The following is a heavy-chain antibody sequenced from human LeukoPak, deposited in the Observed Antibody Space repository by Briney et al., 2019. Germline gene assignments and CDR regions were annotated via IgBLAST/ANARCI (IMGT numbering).Heavy chain of an antibody. D-gene: IGHD6-19*01. CDR2: IKQDGSEK. CDR1: GFTSSTNW. CDR3: ARDRGSSGWYEIHY. J-gene: IGHJ4*02. Sequence: GGSLRLSCAASGFTSSTNWMSWVRQAPGKGLEWVANIKQDGSEKYYVDSVKGRFTISRDNAKNSLYLQMNSLRAEDTAVYYCARDRGSSGWYEIHYWGQGTLVTISS. V-gene: IGHV3-7*01.